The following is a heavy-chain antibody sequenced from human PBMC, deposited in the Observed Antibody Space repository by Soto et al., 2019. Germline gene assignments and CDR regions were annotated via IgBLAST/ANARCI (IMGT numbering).Heavy chain of an antibody. CDR1: GGSIISGDYY. D-gene: IGHD3-3*01. V-gene: IGHV4-30-4*01. J-gene: IGHJ6*02. CDR2: IYYSGST. Sequence: SETLSLTCTVSGGSIISGDYYWSLIRQPPGKGLEWFGYIYYSGSTYYNPSLKSRVTISVDTSKNQFSLKLSSVTAADTAVYYCARVGSRYDFWSGYSVYYGMDVWGQGTTVTVSS. CDR3: ARVGSRYDFWSGYSVYYGMDV.